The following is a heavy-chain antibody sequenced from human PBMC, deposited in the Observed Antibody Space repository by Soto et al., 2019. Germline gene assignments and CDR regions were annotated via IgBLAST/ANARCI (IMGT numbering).Heavy chain of an antibody. CDR3: AKFRGMTTATTDRVLDC. V-gene: IGHV4-59*04. CDR2: IHYTGIT. D-gene: IGHD4-17*01. J-gene: IGHJ4*02. Sequence: PSETLSLTCSVSGGSVTDNYWGWVRQTPGKGLEWIGYIHYTGITYYNPALKSRVTISVDTSKNHFSLRLASVTAADTAAYYCAKFRGMTTATTDRVLDCWGQGTLVTVSS. CDR1: GGSVTDNY.